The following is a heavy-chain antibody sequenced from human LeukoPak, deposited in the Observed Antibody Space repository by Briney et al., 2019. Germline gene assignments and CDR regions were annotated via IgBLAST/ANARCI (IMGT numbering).Heavy chain of an antibody. V-gene: IGHV2-70*11. Sequence: ESGPALVKPTQTLTLTFTFSGFSLSTSGMWGSWIRQPPGKALEWLARIDWDDDKYYSTSLKTRLTISKDTSKNQVVLTMTNMDPVDTATYYCARMRPGTDSAFDIWGQGTMVTVSS. CDR3: ARMRPGTDSAFDI. CDR1: GFSLSTSGMW. CDR2: IDWDDDK. J-gene: IGHJ3*02.